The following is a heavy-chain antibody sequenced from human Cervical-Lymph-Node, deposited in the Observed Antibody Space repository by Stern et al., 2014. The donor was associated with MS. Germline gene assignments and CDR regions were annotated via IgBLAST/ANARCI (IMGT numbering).Heavy chain of an antibody. CDR1: GFTFSSSG. Sequence: QVQLQESGGGVVQPGRSLRLSCAASGFTFSSSGMHWVRQAPGKGLEWLAIIYYDGSNRYYADSVKGRFTISRDNSKNTLYLQMNSLRAEDTAVYYCAREGGNTAEYFQHCGQGTLVTVSS. CDR2: IYYDGSNR. CDR3: AREGGNTAEYFQH. D-gene: IGHD4-23*01. J-gene: IGHJ1*01. V-gene: IGHV3-33*01.